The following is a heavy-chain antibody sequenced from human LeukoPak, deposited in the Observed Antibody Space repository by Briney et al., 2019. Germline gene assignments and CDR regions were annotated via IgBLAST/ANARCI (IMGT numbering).Heavy chain of an antibody. CDR2: ITAIFRTT. D-gene: IGHD3-22*01. V-gene: IGHV1-69*13. J-gene: IGHJ4*02. CDR3: ARHSGYHSTMYLDY. CDR1: GGTFNSYA. Sequence: ASVKVSCKTSGGTFNSYAISWVRRAPGQGLEWMGGITAIFRTTNYAQKFQGRVTITADESMSTVYMELSSLRSEDTAVYYCARHSGYHSTMYLDYWGQGTLVTVSS.